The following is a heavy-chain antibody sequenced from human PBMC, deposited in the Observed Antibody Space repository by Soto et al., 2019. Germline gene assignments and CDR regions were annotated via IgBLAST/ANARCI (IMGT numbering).Heavy chain of an antibody. J-gene: IGHJ6*03. CDR2: IYYSGST. V-gene: IGHV4-39*01. CDR1: GGSISSSSYY. Sequence: SETLSLTCTVSGGSISSSSYYWGWIRQPPGKGLEWIGSIYYSGSTYYNPSLKSRVTMAVDTYKNQFSLKLSYVTAADTAVYYCARGPNDFWSGPYYYYMDVWGKGTTVTVSS. D-gene: IGHD3-3*01. CDR3: ARGPNDFWSGPYYYYMDV.